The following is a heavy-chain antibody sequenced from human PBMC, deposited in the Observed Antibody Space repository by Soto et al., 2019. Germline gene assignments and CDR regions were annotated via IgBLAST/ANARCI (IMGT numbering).Heavy chain of an antibody. CDR3: VRRVSGNYDY. J-gene: IGHJ4*02. D-gene: IGHD1-7*01. CDR1: GFTFSSYD. Sequence: EVQLAESGGGMVQPGGSLRLSCVAYGFTFSSYDMHWVRQAPGKGLEYVSSISSNGGTTYYGNSVKGRFTISRDNSKNTLFLHMGSLRAEDMAVYYCVRRVSGNYDYWGQGTLVTVSS. V-gene: IGHV3-64*01. CDR2: ISSNGGTT.